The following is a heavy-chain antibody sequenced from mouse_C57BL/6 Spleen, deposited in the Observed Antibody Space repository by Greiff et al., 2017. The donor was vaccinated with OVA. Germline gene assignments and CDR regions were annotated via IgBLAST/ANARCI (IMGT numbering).Heavy chain of an antibody. CDR2: IYPGDGDT. Sequence: VKLVESGAELVKPGASVKISCKASGYAFSSYWMNWVKQRPGKGLEWIGQIYPGDGDTNYNGKFKGKATLTADKSSSTAYMQLSSLTSEDSAVYFCARRGPYYFDYWGKGTTLTVSS. CDR3: ARRGPYYFDY. V-gene: IGHV1-80*01. CDR1: GYAFSSYW. J-gene: IGHJ2*01.